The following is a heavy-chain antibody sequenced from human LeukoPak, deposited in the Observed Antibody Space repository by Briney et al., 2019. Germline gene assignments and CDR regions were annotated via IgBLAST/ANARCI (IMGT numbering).Heavy chain of an antibody. CDR1: GFTSSSYW. J-gene: IGHJ1*01. D-gene: IGHD3-22*01. V-gene: IGHV3-74*01. CDR3: ASAPSEIGGYYPEYFRH. CDR2: IISDGST. Sequence: GGSLRLSCAASGFTSSSYWMHWVREAPGKGLGWVSRIISDGSTNYADSVKGRFTISRDNAKNTVSLQINSLRAEDTGVYYCASAPSEIGGYYPEYFRHWGQGTLVTVSS.